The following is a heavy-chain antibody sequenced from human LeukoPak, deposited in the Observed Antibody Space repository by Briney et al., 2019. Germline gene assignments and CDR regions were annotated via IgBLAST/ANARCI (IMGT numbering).Heavy chain of an antibody. CDR3: AKGATVVVVTTIQY. J-gene: IGHJ1*01. D-gene: IGHD3-22*01. Sequence: ASVKVSCKASGGTFSSYAISWVRQAPGQGLEWMGGIIPIFGTANYAQKFQGRVTITADESTSTAYMELSSLRAEDTAVYYCAKGATVVVVTTIQYWGQGTLVTVSS. CDR1: GGTFSSYA. V-gene: IGHV1-69*13. CDR2: IIPIFGTA.